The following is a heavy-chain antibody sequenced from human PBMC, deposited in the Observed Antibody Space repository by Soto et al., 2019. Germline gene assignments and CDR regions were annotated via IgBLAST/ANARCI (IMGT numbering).Heavy chain of an antibody. CDR3: TTHYYDNSNSGFP. V-gene: IGHV3-73*01. D-gene: IGHD3-22*01. Sequence: PGGSMRLSSAASGFTFSDSTIHWVRQTSGKGLEWVGRIRSKTNTYATAYAASVKGRFTISRDDSKDTAYLQMNSLKSEDTAVYYCTTHYYDNSNSGFPWGQGTLVTVSS. CDR2: IRSKTNTYAT. CDR1: GFTFSDST. J-gene: IGHJ5*02.